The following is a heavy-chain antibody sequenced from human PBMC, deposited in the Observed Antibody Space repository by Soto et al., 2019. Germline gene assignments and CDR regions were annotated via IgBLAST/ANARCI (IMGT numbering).Heavy chain of an antibody. D-gene: IGHD1-1*01. V-gene: IGHV3-66*01. CDR2: IYSGGAT. Sequence: EVQLVESGGGLVQPGGSLRLSCAASGFTVSNNYMRGVRQAPGKGLEWVSLIYSGGATYYADSVKGRFTISRDNSKNTLYLQMNSLSAEDTAVYYCARDGTYNWVGGQGILVTVSS. CDR3: ARDGTYNWV. CDR1: GFTVSNNY. J-gene: IGHJ4*02.